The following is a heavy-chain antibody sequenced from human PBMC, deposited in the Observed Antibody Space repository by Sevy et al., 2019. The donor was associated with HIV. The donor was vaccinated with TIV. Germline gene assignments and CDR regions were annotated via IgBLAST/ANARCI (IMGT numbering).Heavy chain of an antibody. Sequence: GGSLRLSCAASGFTFTYAWMTWVRQAPGKGLEWVGRIKSRADGGTTDYAAPVQGRFTISRDDSKNTLYLQMNSLRTEDTADYYCSTDPIIVLLVTDGKDVWGQGITVTVSS. CDR2: IKSRADGGTT. J-gene: IGHJ6*02. V-gene: IGHV3-15*01. CDR1: GFTFTYAW. D-gene: IGHD2-8*01. CDR3: STDPIIVLLVTDGKDV.